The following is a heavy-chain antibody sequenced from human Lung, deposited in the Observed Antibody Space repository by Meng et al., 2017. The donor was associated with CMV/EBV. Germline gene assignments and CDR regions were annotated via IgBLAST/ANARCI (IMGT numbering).Heavy chain of an antibody. Sequence: GGSXRLSCAASGFSFSDYYMSWIRQAPGKGLEWVSVIYSGGSTYYADSVKGRFTISRDNSKNTLYLQMNSLRAEDTAVYYCARDRGYSYGSLGMDVWGQGTXVTVSS. J-gene: IGHJ6*02. CDR1: GFSFSDYY. CDR2: IYSGGST. V-gene: IGHV3-53*01. CDR3: ARDRGYSYGSLGMDV. D-gene: IGHD5-18*01.